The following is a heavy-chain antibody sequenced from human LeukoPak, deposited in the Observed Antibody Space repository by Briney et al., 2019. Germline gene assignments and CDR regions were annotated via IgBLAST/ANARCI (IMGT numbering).Heavy chain of an antibody. CDR3: ARRSGIYYYYYMDV. D-gene: IGHD6-13*01. Sequence: ASVKVSCKASGYTFTSYDINWVRQATGQGLEWMGWMNPNSGNTGYAQKFQGRVTMTRNTSISTAYMELSSLRSEDTAVYYRARRSGIYYYYYMDVWGKGTTVTVSS. CDR2: MNPNSGNT. J-gene: IGHJ6*03. V-gene: IGHV1-8*01. CDR1: GYTFTSYD.